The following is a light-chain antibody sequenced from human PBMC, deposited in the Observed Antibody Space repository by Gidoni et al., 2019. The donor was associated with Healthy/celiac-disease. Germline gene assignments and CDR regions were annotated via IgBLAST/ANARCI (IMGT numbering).Light chain of an antibody. V-gene: IGLV3-1*01. CDR2: QDS. Sequence: YEPTQQPPVSVSPGQTASITCSGDKLGDKSACQSQQKPGQSHMLGIYQDSKRPSGVPDRFSGSNSRNTATLTISGTQTMDEADYYCQAWDSSFVVFGGGTKLTVL. CDR1: KLGDKS. J-gene: IGLJ2*01. CDR3: QAWDSSFVV.